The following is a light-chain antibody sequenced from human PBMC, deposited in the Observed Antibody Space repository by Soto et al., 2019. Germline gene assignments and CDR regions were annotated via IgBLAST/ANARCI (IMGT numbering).Light chain of an antibody. CDR1: QSISSY. V-gene: IGKV1-5*03. J-gene: IGKJ1*01. CDR3: QQYNSYST. Sequence: DIQMTQSPSSLSASVVDRVTITCRASQSISSYLNWYQQKPGKAPKLLIYKASSLESGVPSRFSGSGSGTEFTLTITSLQPDDFATYYCQQYNSYSTFGQGTKVDI. CDR2: KAS.